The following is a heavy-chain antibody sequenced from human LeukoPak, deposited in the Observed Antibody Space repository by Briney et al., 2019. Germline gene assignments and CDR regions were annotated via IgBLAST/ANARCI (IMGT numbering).Heavy chain of an antibody. D-gene: IGHD3-10*01. CDR1: GFSFGTYT. Sequence: GGSLRLSCAASGFSFGTYTMNWVRQAPGKGLEWVSYISSSSSTKYYADSVKGGFTISRDNAKNSLYLQMNSLRAEDTAVYYCARAGFTFSDYFGSFFDYWGQGTLVTVSS. CDR2: ISSSSSTK. V-gene: IGHV3-48*01. J-gene: IGHJ4*02. CDR3: ARAGFTFSDYFGSFFDY.